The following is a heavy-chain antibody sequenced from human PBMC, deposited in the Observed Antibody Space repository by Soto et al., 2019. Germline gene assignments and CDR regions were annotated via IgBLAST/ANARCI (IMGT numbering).Heavy chain of an antibody. CDR3: ARGGYGGNKAALYDAFDI. CDR1: GFTFSSYG. CDR2: IWYDGSNK. J-gene: IGHJ3*02. V-gene: IGHV3-33*01. Sequence: PGGSLRLSCAASGFTFSSYGMHWVRQAPGKGLEWVAVIWYDGSNKYYADSVKGRFTISRDNSKNTLYLQMNSLRAEDTAVYYCARGGYGGNKAALYDAFDIWGQGTMVTVSS. D-gene: IGHD4-17*01.